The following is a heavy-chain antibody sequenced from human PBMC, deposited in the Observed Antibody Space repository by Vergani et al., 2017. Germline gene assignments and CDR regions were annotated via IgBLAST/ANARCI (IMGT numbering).Heavy chain of an antibody. Sequence: EVQLVESGGGLVQPGGSLRLSCAASGFTFSSYWMSWVRQAPGKGLEWVANIKQDGSEKYYVDSVKGRFTISRDNAKNSLYLQMNSLRAEDTALYYCAIDFGYCSGGSCYSRYYYYYYGMDVWGQGTTVTVSS. V-gene: IGHV3-7*03. CDR1: GFTFSSYW. CDR3: AIDFGYCSGGSCYSRYYYYYYGMDV. D-gene: IGHD2-15*01. CDR2: IKQDGSEK. J-gene: IGHJ6*02.